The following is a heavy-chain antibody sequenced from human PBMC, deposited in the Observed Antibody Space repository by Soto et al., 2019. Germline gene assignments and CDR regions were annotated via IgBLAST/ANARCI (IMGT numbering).Heavy chain of an antibody. J-gene: IGHJ4*02. CDR2: IYPGDPDT. CDR3: ARDASYDSSGYYVPWDY. CDR1: GYSFTSYW. Sequence: GESLKISCKGSGYSFTSYWIGWVRQMPGKGLEWMGIIYPGDPDTRYSPSFQGQVTISADKSISTAYLQWSSLKASDTAMYYCARDASYDSSGYYVPWDYWGQGTLVTVSS. D-gene: IGHD3-22*01. V-gene: IGHV5-51*01.